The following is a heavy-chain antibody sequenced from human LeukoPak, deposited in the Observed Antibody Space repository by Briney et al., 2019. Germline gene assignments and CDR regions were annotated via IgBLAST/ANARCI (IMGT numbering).Heavy chain of an antibody. CDR2: INAGNGNT. Sequence: ASGKVSCKASGYTFTSYAMHWVRQAPGQRLEWMGWINAGNGNTKYSQKFQGRVTITRDTSASTAYMELSSLRSEDTAVYYCARDQGIVGANYYFDYWGQGTLVTVSS. CDR3: ARDQGIVGANYYFDY. J-gene: IGHJ4*02. D-gene: IGHD1-26*01. CDR1: GYTFTSYA. V-gene: IGHV1-3*01.